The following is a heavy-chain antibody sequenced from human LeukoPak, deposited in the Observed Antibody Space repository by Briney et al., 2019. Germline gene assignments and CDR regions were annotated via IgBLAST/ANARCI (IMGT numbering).Heavy chain of an antibody. Sequence: GPLRLSCTASGFTFRMYAMSWVRQAPGKGLESVASIIYDGRHTYYAASVKGRFTISRDNSQNTLYLQMNSLRAEDTALYYCAKDGLSYDGSTHVYYFQSLGQGTLVTVSP. J-gene: IGHJ4*02. CDR3: AKDGLSYDGSTHVYYFQS. CDR1: GFTFRMYA. V-gene: IGHV3-23*01. D-gene: IGHD3-22*01. CDR2: IIYDGRHT.